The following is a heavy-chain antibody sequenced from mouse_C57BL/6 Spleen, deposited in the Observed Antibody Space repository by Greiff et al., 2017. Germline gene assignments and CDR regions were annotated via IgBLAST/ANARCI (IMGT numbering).Heavy chain of an antibody. D-gene: IGHD2-4*01. J-gene: IGHJ1*03. CDR3: TRKALYYDYDYWYFDV. CDR2: IDPETGGT. V-gene: IGHV1-15*01. CDR1: GYTFTDYE. Sequence: QVHVKQSGAELVRPGASVTLSCKASGYTFTDYEMHWVKQTPVHGLEWIGAIDPETGGTAYNQKFKGKAILTADKSSSTAYMELRSLTSEDSAVYYCTRKALYYDYDYWYFDVWGTGTTVTVSS.